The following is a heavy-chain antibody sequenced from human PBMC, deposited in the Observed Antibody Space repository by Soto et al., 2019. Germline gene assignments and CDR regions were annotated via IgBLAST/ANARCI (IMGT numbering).Heavy chain of an antibody. D-gene: IGHD6-19*01. J-gene: IGHJ3*02. CDR3: ARDLSPVAGNDAFDI. CDR2: IKQDGSEK. Sequence: GGSLRLSCAASGFTFSSYWMSWVRQAPGKGLEWVANIKQDGSEKYYVDSVKGRFTISRDNAKNSLYLQMNSLRAEDTAVYYCARDLSPVAGNDAFDIWGQGTMVTVSS. V-gene: IGHV3-7*01. CDR1: GFTFSSYW.